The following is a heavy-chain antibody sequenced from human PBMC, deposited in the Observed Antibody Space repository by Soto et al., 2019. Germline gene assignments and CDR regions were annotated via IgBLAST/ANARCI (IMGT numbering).Heavy chain of an antibody. J-gene: IGHJ4*02. CDR3: AKGFSIAGWDY. CDR1: GFTFSSYT. D-gene: IGHD2-21*01. V-gene: IGHV3-23*01. CDR2: ISGSGGGT. Sequence: EVQLLESGGGLIQPGGSLRLSCAASGFTFSSYTLSWVRQAPGKGLEWVSTISGSGGGTYYADSVKGRFTISRDNSKNTLYLPMNRLRAEDTAVYYCAKGFSIAGWDYWGEGTMVTVSS.